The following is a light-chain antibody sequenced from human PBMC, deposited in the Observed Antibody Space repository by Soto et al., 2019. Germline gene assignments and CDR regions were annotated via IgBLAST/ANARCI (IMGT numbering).Light chain of an antibody. CDR1: SSNIGSNY. CDR2: TDS. CDR3: AAWDDSLSSYV. J-gene: IGLJ7*01. V-gene: IGLV1-47*01. Sequence: QSVLTQPPSASGTPGQRVTLSCSGSSSNIGSNYVYWYQQLPGTAPKLLMSTDSQRPSGVPDRFSGSKSGTSASLAISGLRSEDEADYYCAAWDDSLSSYVFGIGTQLTVL.